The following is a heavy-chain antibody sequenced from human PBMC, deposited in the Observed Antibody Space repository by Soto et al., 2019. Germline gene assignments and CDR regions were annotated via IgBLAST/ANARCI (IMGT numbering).Heavy chain of an antibody. Sequence: EVQLLESGGGLVQPGGSLRLACVASGFTFSSYAMTWVRQAPGKGLEWVSGISGSGGSTYYADSVKGRFTISRDNSKNTLYLQMNSLRAEDTAVYYCAKDRGGDAFDIWGQGTMVTVSS. CDR2: ISGSGGST. J-gene: IGHJ3*02. D-gene: IGHD2-15*01. CDR1: GFTFSSYA. CDR3: AKDRGGDAFDI. V-gene: IGHV3-23*01.